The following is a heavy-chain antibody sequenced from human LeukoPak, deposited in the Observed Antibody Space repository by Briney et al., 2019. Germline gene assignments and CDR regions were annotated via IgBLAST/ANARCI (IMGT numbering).Heavy chain of an antibody. CDR3: ARRDFWSGYYDY. D-gene: IGHD3-3*01. Sequence: GGSLILSCAASGFTFSDFYMSWIRQAPGKGLEWVSYISSSGSTIYYADSVKGRFTISRDNAKNSLYLQMNSLRAEDTAVYYCARRDFWSGYYDYWGQGTLVTVSS. J-gene: IGHJ4*02. V-gene: IGHV3-11*01. CDR1: GFTFSDFY. CDR2: ISSSGSTI.